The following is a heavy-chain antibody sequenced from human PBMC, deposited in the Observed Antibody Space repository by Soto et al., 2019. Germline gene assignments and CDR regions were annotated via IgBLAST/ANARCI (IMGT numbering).Heavy chain of an antibody. D-gene: IGHD6-13*01. Sequence: PGESLKISCKGSGYSFTSYWIGWVRQMPGKGLEWMGIIYPGDSDTRYSPSFQGQVTISADKSISTAYLQWSSLKASDTAMYYCARQLAAAGNYYYYGMDVWGQGTTVTVSS. J-gene: IGHJ6*02. V-gene: IGHV5-51*01. CDR3: ARQLAAAGNYYYYGMDV. CDR2: IYPGDSDT. CDR1: GYSFTSYW.